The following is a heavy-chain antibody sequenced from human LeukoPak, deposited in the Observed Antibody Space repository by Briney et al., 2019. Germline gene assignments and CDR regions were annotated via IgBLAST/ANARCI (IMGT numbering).Heavy chain of an antibody. Sequence: GGSLRLSCAASGFTFSSYEMHWVRQAPGKGLEWVSYMSSGGSTIYYADSVKGRFTISRDNAKNSLYLQMNSLRAEDTAVYYCARVSRPWGGDSYDFEYWGQGTLVTVSS. CDR3: ARVSRPWGGDSYDFEY. J-gene: IGHJ4*02. CDR2: MSSGGSTI. CDR1: GFTFSSYE. D-gene: IGHD2-21*02. V-gene: IGHV3-48*03.